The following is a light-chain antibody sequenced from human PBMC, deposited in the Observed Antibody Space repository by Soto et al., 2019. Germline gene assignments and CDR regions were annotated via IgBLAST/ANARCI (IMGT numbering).Light chain of an antibody. V-gene: IGKV3-11*01. Sequence: IVLTQSPATLSLSPGERATLSCRASQTVRNNLAWYQQRPGQPPRLLIYDASSSATGIPARFSGSGSGTDFTLTIRSIETEDFAADYCQQHRNWPLTFGGGTKVDIK. CDR1: QTVRNN. CDR3: QQHRNWPLT. J-gene: IGKJ4*01. CDR2: DAS.